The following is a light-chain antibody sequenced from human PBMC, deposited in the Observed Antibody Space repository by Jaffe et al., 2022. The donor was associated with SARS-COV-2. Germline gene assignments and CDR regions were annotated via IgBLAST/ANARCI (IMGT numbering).Light chain of an antibody. CDR2: GAS. CDR1: QSVSSSY. CDR3: QQYGSSPCT. J-gene: IGKJ3*01. V-gene: IGKV3-20*01. Sequence: EIVLTQSPGTLSVSPGERATLSCRASQSVSSSYLAWYQQKPGQAPRLLIYGASSRATGIPDRFSGSGSGTDFTLTISRLEPEDFAVYYCQQYGSSPCTFGPGTKVDIK.